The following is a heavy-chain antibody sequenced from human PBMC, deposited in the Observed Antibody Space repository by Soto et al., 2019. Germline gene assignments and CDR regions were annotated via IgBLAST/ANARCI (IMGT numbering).Heavy chain of an antibody. J-gene: IGHJ5*02. CDR1: GGSISSYY. CDR2: IYYSGST. V-gene: IGHV4-59*08. CDR3: ARDYYDSSGYRLHHNWFDP. Sequence: PSETLSLTCTVSGGSISSYYWSWIRQPPGKGLEWIGYIYYSGSTNYNPSLKSRVTISVDTSKNQFSLKLSSVTAADTAVYYCARDYYDSSGYRLHHNWFDPWGQGTLVTVSS. D-gene: IGHD3-22*01.